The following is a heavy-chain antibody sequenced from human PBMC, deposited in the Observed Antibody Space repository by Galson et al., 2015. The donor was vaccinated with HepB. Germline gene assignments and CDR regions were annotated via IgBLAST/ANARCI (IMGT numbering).Heavy chain of an antibody. CDR3: ARGYSSGWYLQDAFDI. CDR1: GFTFSSYS. D-gene: IGHD6-19*01. V-gene: IGHV3-48*01. Sequence: SLRLSCAASGFTFSSYSMNWVRQAPGKGLEWVSYISSSSSTIYYADSVKGRFTISRDNAKNSLYLQMNSLRAEDTAVYYCARGYSSGWYLQDAFDIWGQGTMVTVSS. CDR2: ISSSSSTI. J-gene: IGHJ3*02.